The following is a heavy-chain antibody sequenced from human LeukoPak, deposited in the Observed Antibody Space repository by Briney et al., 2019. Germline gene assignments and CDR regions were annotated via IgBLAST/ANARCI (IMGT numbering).Heavy chain of an antibody. CDR3: ARDLSSYYFDY. V-gene: IGHV4-59*12. Sequence: SETLSLTCTVSGGSISGWYWSWIRQPPGKGLEWIGYIYHSGSTYYNPSLKSRVTISVDRSKNQFSLKLSSVTAVDTAVYYCARDLSSYYFDYWGQGTLVTVSS. D-gene: IGHD6-6*01. CDR1: GGSISGWY. J-gene: IGHJ4*02. CDR2: IYHSGST.